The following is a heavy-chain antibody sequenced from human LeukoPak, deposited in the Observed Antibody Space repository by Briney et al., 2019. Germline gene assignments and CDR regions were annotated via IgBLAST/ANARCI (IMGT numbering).Heavy chain of an antibody. D-gene: IGHD4-17*01. CDR3: AKGHDYGDYTFDY. Sequence: GGSLRLSCAASGFTFSSYEMNWVRQAPGKGLEWVSYISSSGSTIYYADSVKGRFTISRDNSKNTLYLQMNSLRAEDTAVYYCAKGHDYGDYTFDYWGQGTLVTVSS. V-gene: IGHV3-48*03. CDR1: GFTFSSYE. J-gene: IGHJ4*02. CDR2: ISSSGSTI.